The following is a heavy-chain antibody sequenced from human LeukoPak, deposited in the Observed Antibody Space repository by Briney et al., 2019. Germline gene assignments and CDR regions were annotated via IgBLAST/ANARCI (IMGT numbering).Heavy chain of an antibody. CDR2: ISGSGSDL. V-gene: IGHV3-11*01. CDR3: SRGPRRLDY. Sequence: PGGSLRLSCAASGFTFSDYYMSWIRQAPGKGLESLSYISGSGSDLSYADSVNGRFTVSRDNAKKSLYLQMNSLRPEDTAMYYCSRGPRRLDYWGQGTLVTVSS. CDR1: GFTFSDYY. J-gene: IGHJ4*02.